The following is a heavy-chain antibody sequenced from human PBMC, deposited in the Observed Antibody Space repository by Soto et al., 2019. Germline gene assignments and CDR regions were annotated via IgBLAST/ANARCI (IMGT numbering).Heavy chain of an antibody. CDR1: GGSIIIYY. D-gene: IGHD4-4*01. CDR2: IFDSGNA. Sequence: PLETLSLTCTVSGGSIIIYYLSWIRQPPGKGLEWIAYIFDSGNANYNPSLKSRVTISVDTSKNQFSLKLTSVTAADTAVYYCARHRRTTVAKFYFDNWGQGALVTVSS. V-gene: IGHV4-59*08. CDR3: ARHRRTTVAKFYFDN. J-gene: IGHJ4*02.